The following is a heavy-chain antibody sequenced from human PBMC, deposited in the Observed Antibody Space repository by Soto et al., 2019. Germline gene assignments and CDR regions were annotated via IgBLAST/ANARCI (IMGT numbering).Heavy chain of an antibody. J-gene: IGHJ4*02. Sequence: QVQLVQSGAEVKKPGASVKVSCKASGYTFTGHYIHWVRQAPEQGPEWMGEIGPESGATRYAQKFQGRVTMTRDMSITTVYMALNNLSPDDTAVYYCGRGRSGQIVVFYWGQGTPVTVSS. CDR3: GRGRSGQIVVFY. CDR2: IGPESGAT. V-gene: IGHV1-2*02. CDR1: GYTFTGHY. D-gene: IGHD5-12*01.